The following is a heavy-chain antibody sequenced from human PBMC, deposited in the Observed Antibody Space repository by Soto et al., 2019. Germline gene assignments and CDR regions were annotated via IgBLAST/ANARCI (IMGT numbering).Heavy chain of an antibody. V-gene: IGHV4-4*07. CDR1: GASISGYY. D-gene: IGHD1-1*01. CDR2: IYATGTT. J-gene: IGHJ5*02. CDR3: VRDGTKTLRDWFDP. Sequence: SETLSLTCTVSGASISGYYCIFIRNSAWKGLEWIGRIYATGTTDYNPSLKSRVMMSVDTSKKQFSLKLRSVTAADTAVYYCVRDGTKTLRDWFDPWGQGISVTVSS.